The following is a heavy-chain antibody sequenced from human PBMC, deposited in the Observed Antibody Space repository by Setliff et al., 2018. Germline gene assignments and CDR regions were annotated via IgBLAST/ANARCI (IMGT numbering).Heavy chain of an antibody. V-gene: IGHV1-18*01. Sequence: ASVKVSCKAYGYTFSRNYITWVRQAPGRGLEWMGWISGYNGHTEYAQKFRHKFTMTTDTSTSTAYMELRSLIFDDTAVYYCARVGVYYYDSSGYHRSPYYYYYGMDVWGQGTTVTVS. J-gene: IGHJ6*02. CDR3: ARVGVYYYDSSGYHRSPYYYYYGMDV. D-gene: IGHD3-22*01. CDR1: GYTFSRNY. CDR2: ISGYNGHT.